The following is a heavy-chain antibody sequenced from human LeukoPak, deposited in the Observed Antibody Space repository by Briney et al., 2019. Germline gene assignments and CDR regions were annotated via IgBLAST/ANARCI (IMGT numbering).Heavy chain of an antibody. CDR2: ISSRSSYI. J-gene: IGHJ6*03. Sequence: GGSLRLSCAASGLTFSTYTMNWVRQAPGKGLEWVSSISSRSSYIYYADSVKGRFTISRDNSKNTLYLQMNSLRAEDTAVYYCAKGVNTMVRGVDYYYYYMDVWGKGTTVTISS. CDR3: AKGVNTMVRGVDYYYYYMDV. CDR1: GLTFSTYT. D-gene: IGHD3-10*01. V-gene: IGHV3-21*04.